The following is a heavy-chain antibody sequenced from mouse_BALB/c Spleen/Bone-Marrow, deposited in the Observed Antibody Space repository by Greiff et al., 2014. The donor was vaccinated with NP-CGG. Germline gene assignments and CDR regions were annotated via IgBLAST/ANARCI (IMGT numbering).Heavy chain of an antibody. CDR1: GYTFTSYW. V-gene: IGHV1S41*01. CDR3: ARGSYYDGSSSTWFAY. D-gene: IGHD1-1*01. Sequence: DLVKPGASVKLSCKASGYTFTSYWINWIKQRPGQGLEWIGRIPPGSGTTYYNEMFKGKATLTVDTSSTTAYIQHSSLSSEDSAVYFCARGSYYDGSSSTWFAYWGQGTLVTVSA. CDR2: IPPGSGTT. J-gene: IGHJ3*01.